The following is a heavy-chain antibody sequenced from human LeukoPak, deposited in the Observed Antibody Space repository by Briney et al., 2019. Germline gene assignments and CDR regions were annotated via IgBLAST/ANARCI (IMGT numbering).Heavy chain of an antibody. CDR3: ARALGQYQLRRKPALCY. Sequence: GGSLRLSCAASGFTVSSYYMTWVRQAPGKGLEWVSIIYDGGSTYYADSVKGRFSISRDSSKNTLFLQMNSLRAEDTAVYYCARALGQYQLRRKPALCYWGQGTLVTVSS. CDR1: GFTVSSYY. D-gene: IGHD2-2*01. J-gene: IGHJ4*02. V-gene: IGHV3-66*01. CDR2: IYDGGST.